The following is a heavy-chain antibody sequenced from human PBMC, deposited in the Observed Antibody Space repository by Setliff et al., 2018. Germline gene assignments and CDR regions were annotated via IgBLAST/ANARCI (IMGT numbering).Heavy chain of an antibody. CDR1: GFTFSRYW. Sequence: RLSCAASGFTFSRYWMSWVRQAPGKGLEWVANIKQDGSEKYYVDSVKGRFTISRDNAKNSLYLQMNSLRAEDTAVYYCARDHVYGSQYYYYYYGMDVWGQGTTVTVSS. CDR3: ARDHVYGSQYYYYYYGMDV. J-gene: IGHJ6*02. CDR2: IKQDGSEK. V-gene: IGHV3-7*01. D-gene: IGHD3-10*01.